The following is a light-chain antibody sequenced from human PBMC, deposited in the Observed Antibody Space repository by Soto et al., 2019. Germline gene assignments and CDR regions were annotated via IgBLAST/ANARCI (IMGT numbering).Light chain of an antibody. Sequence: QSALAQPASVSGSPGQSITISCTATSNDIHTYKYVSWYQHHPGKAPKLVIYEVTDRPSGVSNRFSGSKSGNTASLTISGLQAEDAAHYYCTSYTSNFTLVFGGGTKLTVL. CDR2: EVT. CDR3: TSYTSNFTLV. J-gene: IGLJ2*01. V-gene: IGLV2-14*01. CDR1: SNDIHTYKY.